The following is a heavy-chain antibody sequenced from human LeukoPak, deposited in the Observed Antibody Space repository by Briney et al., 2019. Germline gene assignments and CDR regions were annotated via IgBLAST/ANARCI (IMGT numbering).Heavy chain of an antibody. V-gene: IGHV4-30-2*01. CDR1: GVSISSGGYS. CDR3: ARAVGSGSYYIEPNPYFDY. Sequence: SQTLSLTCAVSGVSISSGGYSWSWIRQPPGKGLEWIGYIYHSGSTYYNPSLKSRVTISVDRSKNQFSLKLSSVTAADTAVYYCARAVGSGSYYIEPNPYFDYWGQGTLVTVSP. J-gene: IGHJ4*02. CDR2: IYHSGST. D-gene: IGHD3-10*01.